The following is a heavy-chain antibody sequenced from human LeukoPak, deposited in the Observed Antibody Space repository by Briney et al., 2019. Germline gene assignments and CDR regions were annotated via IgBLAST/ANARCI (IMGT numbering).Heavy chain of an antibody. D-gene: IGHD3-10*01. Sequence: PSETLSLTCTVSGGSISSYYWSWIRQPPGKGLEWSGYIYYSGSTNYNPPLKSRVTISVDTSKNQFSLKLSSVTAADTAVYYCARAQLLWFGGPYDYWGQGTLVTVSS. V-gene: IGHV4-59*01. CDR2: IYYSGST. CDR3: ARAQLLWFGGPYDY. J-gene: IGHJ4*02. CDR1: GGSISSYY.